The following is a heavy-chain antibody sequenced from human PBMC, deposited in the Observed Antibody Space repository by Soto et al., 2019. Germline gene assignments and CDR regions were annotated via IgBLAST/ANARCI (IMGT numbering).Heavy chain of an antibody. CDR1: GFTFSNHA. J-gene: IGHJ4*02. CDR3: VKDFRGGYDWTHD. D-gene: IGHD5-12*01. V-gene: IGHV3-23*01. CDR2: IRGSGGPT. Sequence: EVQLLESGGDLVQPGGSLRLSCAASGFTFSNHAMSWVRQAPGKGLEWVSLIRGSGGPTNYADSVKGRFTVSRDNSKNMLFLQMNSLRAEDTAVYYCVKDFRGGYDWTHDWGQGTLVTVSS.